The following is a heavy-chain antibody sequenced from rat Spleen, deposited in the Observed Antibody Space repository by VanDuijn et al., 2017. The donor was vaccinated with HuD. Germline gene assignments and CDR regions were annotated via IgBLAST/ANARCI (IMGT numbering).Heavy chain of an antibody. CDR2: ISTDGGNT. D-gene: IGHD1-11*01. V-gene: IGHV5S13*01. CDR1: GFTFSNYD. J-gene: IGHJ4*01. Sequence: EVQLVESGGGLVQPGRSLKLSCAASGFTFSNYDMAWVRQAPTKGLEWVSSISTDGGNTYYPDSVKGRFTISRDNAENTVYLQMISLRSEDTATYYCAKDRVGGFVMDAWGQGAPVTVSS. CDR3: AKDRVGGFVMDA.